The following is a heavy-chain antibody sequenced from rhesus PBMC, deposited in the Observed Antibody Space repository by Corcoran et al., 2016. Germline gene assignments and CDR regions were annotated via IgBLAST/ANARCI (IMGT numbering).Heavy chain of an antibody. Sequence: QVTLKESGPALVKPTQTLTLTCTFPGFSLRTSGMGVVWYRQPPGKALKWLASIYWDDDKYYNTSLRSRLTISKDTSKNQVVLTMTNMDPVDTATYYCARIDGSLYGLDSWGQGVVVTVSS. CDR1: GFSLRTSGMG. V-gene: IGHV2S1*01. D-gene: IGHD4-4*01. J-gene: IGHJ6*01. CDR2: IYWDDDK. CDR3: ARIDGSLYGLDS.